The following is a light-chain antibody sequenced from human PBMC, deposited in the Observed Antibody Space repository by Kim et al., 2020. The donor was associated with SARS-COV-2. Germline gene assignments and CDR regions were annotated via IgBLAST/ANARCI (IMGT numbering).Light chain of an antibody. V-gene: IGKV3-20*01. J-gene: IGKJ4*01. CDR3: QQYGSSPLT. CDR2: GAS. Sequence: ETVLTQSPGTLSLPPGERATLSCRASQSVSSSYLAWYQQKPGQAPRLLIYGASSRATGIPDRFSGSGSGTDFTLTISRLEPEDFAVYYCQQYGSSPLTFGGGTKVDIK. CDR1: QSVSSSY.